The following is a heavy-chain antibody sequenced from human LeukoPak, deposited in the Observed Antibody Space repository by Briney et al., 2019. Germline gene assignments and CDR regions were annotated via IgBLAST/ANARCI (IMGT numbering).Heavy chain of an antibody. Sequence: GGSLRLSCAAAGFTFSSYAMSWVRQLPGKGLEWVSVISASGAITNYADSVKGRFSISRDNSKNTLYLQMSSLRAEDTAIYYCAKQIAAAGYFDYWGQGTLVTVSS. D-gene: IGHD6-13*01. V-gene: IGHV3-23*01. CDR1: GFTFSSYA. J-gene: IGHJ4*02. CDR3: AKQIAAAGYFDY. CDR2: ISASGAIT.